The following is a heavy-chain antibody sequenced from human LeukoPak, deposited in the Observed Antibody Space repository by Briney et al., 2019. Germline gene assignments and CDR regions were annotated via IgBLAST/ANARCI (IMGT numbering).Heavy chain of an antibody. Sequence: PSQTLSLTCTVSGGSISSGGYYWSWIRQHPGKGLEWIGYIYYSGSTYYNPSLKSRVTISVDTSKNQFSLKLSSVTAADTAVYYCARAASPAALNWFDPWGQGTLVTVSS. CDR3: ARAASPAALNWFDP. V-gene: IGHV4-31*03. J-gene: IGHJ5*02. CDR2: IYYSGST. CDR1: GGSISSGGYY. D-gene: IGHD6-25*01.